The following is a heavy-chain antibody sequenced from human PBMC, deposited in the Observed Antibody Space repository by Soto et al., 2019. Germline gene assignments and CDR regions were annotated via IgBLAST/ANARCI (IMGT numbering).Heavy chain of an antibody. V-gene: IGHV4-38-2*01. D-gene: IGHD4-17*01. CDR2: MYHSGAT. CDR1: GYSISSGYY. Sequence: SETLSLTCAVSGYSISSGYYWGCIRQPTGKGLELIWSMYHSGATYYNPFLKSRVTISVDTSKKQFSLKLNSVTAAETAVYYCARVLVTTLTTGEGWFVPCGAVTQVPVSS. J-gene: IGHJ5*02. CDR3: ARVLVTTLTTGEGWFVP.